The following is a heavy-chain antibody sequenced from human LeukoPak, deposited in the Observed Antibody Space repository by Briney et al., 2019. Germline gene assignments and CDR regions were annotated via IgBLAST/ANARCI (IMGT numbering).Heavy chain of an antibody. CDR3: ARDPIVVGATNYYYGMDV. Sequence: GASVKVSCKASGYTFTSYDINWVRQATGQGLEWMGWMNPNSGNTGYAQKFQGRVTITADKSTSTAYMELSSLRSEDTAVYYCARDPIVVGATNYYYGMDVWGQGTTVTVSS. D-gene: IGHD1-26*01. J-gene: IGHJ6*02. CDR2: MNPNSGNT. V-gene: IGHV1-8*01. CDR1: GYTFTSYD.